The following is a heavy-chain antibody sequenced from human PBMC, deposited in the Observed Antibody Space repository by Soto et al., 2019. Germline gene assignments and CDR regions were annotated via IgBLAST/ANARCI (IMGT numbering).Heavy chain of an antibody. J-gene: IGHJ4*02. D-gene: IGHD1-20*01. CDR1: GFTFSSYS. Sequence: GGSLRLSCAASGFTFSSYSMNWVRQAPGKGLEWVSSISSSSSYIYYADSVKGRFTISRDNAKNSLYLQMNSLRAEDTAVYYCARQMYNWNSFFDYWGQGTMVTVYS. CDR2: ISSSSSYI. CDR3: ARQMYNWNSFFDY. V-gene: IGHV3-21*01.